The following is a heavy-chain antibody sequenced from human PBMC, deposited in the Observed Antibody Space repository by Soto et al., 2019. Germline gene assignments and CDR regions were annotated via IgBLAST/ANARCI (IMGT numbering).Heavy chain of an antibody. D-gene: IGHD1-26*01. J-gene: IGHJ5*02. CDR1: GGSITTGGSY. CDR3: ARDMHAGFTHYFDP. V-gene: IGHV4-31*03. CDR2: IYHSGNT. Sequence: SETLSLTCTVSGGSITTGGSYWSWIRQHPGKGLEWIGNIYHSGNTYYNPSLKSRLTISVDTSKNHFSLMVDSVTAADTAVYYCARDMHAGFTHYFDPWGQGTLVTVSS.